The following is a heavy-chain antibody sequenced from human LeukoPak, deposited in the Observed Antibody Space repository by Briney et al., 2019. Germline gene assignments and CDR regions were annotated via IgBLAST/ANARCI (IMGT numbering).Heavy chain of an antibody. Sequence: KPSETLSLTCAVYGGSFSGYYWSWIRRPPGRGLEWIGEINHSGSTNYNPSLKSRVTISVDTSKNQFSLKLSSVTAAGTAVYYCARVVVVTARYFDYWGQGTLVTVSS. CDR3: ARVVVVTARYFDY. CDR1: GGSFSGYY. V-gene: IGHV4-34*01. J-gene: IGHJ4*02. CDR2: INHSGST. D-gene: IGHD2-21*02.